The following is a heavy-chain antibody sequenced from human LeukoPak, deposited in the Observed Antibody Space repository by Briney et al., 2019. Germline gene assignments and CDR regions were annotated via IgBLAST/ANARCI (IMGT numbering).Heavy chain of an antibody. CDR3: ARGSGLRDFWRGYEY. CDR2: IYYSGST. J-gene: IGHJ4*02. V-gene: IGHV4-59*01. CDR1: GGSISSYY. Sequence: SETLSLTCTVSGGSISSYYWSWIRQPPGKGLEWIGYIYYSGSTNYNSSLKSRVTISVDTSKNQFSLKLSSVTAADTAVYYCARGSGLRDFWRGYEYWGQGTLVTVSS. D-gene: IGHD3-3*01.